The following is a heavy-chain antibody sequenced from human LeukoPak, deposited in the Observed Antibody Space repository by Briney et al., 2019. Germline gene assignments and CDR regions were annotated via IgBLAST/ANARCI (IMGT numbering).Heavy chain of an antibody. CDR1: GFTFDDYA. J-gene: IGHJ4*02. CDR3: AKDFYYDSSGYFDY. Sequence: GGSLRLSCAASGFTFDDYAMHWVRQAPGKGLEWVSGISWNSGSIGYADSVKGRFTISRDNAKNSLYLQMNSLRAEDTALYYRAKDFYYDSSGYFDYWGQGTLVTVSS. D-gene: IGHD3-22*01. V-gene: IGHV3-9*01. CDR2: ISWNSGSI.